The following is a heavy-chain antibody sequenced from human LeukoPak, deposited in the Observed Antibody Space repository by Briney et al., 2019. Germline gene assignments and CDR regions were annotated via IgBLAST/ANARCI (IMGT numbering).Heavy chain of an antibody. Sequence: SETLSLTCTVSGGSISSYYWSWIRQPPGKGLEWIGYVYYSGSTNYNPSLKSRVTISVDTSKNQFSLKLSSVTAADTAVYYCARVDTAMVNYYYYMDVWGKGTTVTVSS. CDR1: GGSISSYY. CDR2: VYYSGST. J-gene: IGHJ6*03. V-gene: IGHV4-59*01. D-gene: IGHD5-18*01. CDR3: ARVDTAMVNYYYYMDV.